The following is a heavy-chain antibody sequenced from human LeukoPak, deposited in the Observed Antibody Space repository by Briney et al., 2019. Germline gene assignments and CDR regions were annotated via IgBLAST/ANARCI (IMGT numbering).Heavy chain of an antibody. D-gene: IGHD3-16*01. CDR1: GGTFSSYA. Sequence: GASVKVSCKASGGTFSSYAISWVRQAPGQGLEWMGRIIPIFGIANYAQKFQGRVTITADKSTSTAYMELSSLRSEDTAVYYCASGALVDQVGETHNDFGYWGQGTLVTVSS. CDR2: IIPIFGIA. CDR3: ASGALVDQVGETHNDFGY. V-gene: IGHV1-69*04. J-gene: IGHJ4*02.